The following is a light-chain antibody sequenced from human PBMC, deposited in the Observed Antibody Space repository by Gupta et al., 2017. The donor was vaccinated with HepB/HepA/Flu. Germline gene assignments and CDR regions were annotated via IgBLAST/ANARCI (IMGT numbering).Light chain of an antibody. J-gene: IGKJ4*01. CDR2: AAS. Sequence: DIQLTQSPSFLSASVGDRVTITCRASQGISTFLAWYQQKPGKAPKLLIYAASTLQSGVPSRFSGSGSGTEFTLTISSLQPDDFATYYCQQLTSYPLTVGGGTKVEIK. V-gene: IGKV1-9*01. CDR1: QGISTF. CDR3: QQLTSYPLT.